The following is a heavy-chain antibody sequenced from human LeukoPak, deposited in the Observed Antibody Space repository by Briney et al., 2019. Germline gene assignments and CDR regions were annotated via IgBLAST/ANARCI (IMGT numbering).Heavy chain of an antibody. J-gene: IGHJ4*02. V-gene: IGHV3-64*04. D-gene: IGHD3-22*01. CDR3: TTDAYYDSSGYYYVPNSFDY. CDR2: ISSNGGST. CDR1: GFTFSSYA. Sequence: PGGSLRLSCSASGFTFSSYAMHWVRQAPWKELEYVSAISSNGGSTYYADSVKGRFTISGDNSKNTLYLQMNSLKTEDTAVYYCTTDAYYDSSGYYYVPNSFDYWGQGTLVTVSS.